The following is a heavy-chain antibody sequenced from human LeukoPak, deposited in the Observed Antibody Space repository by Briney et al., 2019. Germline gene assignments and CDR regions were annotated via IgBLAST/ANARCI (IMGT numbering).Heavy chain of an antibody. V-gene: IGHV3-11*06. CDR1: GFTFSDYY. CDR3: AREASNNWNVPANYFDY. J-gene: IGHJ4*02. Sequence: GGSLRLSCAASGFTFSDYYMSWIRQAPGKGLEWVSYISSSSSYTNYADSVKGRFTISRDSAKNSLYLQMNSLRAEDTAVYYCAREASNNWNVPANYFDYWGQGTLVTVSS. CDR2: ISSSSSYT. D-gene: IGHD1-20*01.